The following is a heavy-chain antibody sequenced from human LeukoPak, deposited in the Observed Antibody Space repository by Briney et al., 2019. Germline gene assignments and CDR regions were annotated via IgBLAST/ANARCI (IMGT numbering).Heavy chain of an antibody. CDR1: GFTFRSYS. CDR2: ISSSSSYI. CDR3: ARDTTPRFYMDV. V-gene: IGHV3-21*01. J-gene: IGHJ6*03. D-gene: IGHD1-26*01. Sequence: GGSLRLSCAASGFTFRSYSMNWVSQAPGKGLEWVSSISSSSSYIYYADSVKGRFTISRDNAKHSLYLQMNSLRAEDTAVYYCARDTTPRFYMDVWGKGTTVTVSS.